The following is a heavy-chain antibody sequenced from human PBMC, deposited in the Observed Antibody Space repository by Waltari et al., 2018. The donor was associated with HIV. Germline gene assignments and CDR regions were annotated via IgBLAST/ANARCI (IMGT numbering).Heavy chain of an antibody. Sequence: QVQLHQWGAGLLKPSETLSLTCAVYNDDGPSFSDYWWSFRYYSWPWMRQSPVKVLEWIGEVDHTGSTNYNGAFRGRVSVSVDTSKKQFSLRLSSVSDADTAVYFCARAVGYDYVWGSYADFWAQGTQVTVSS. CDR1: NDDGPSFSDYWWSFRYYS. CDR3: ARAVGYDYVWGSYADF. CDR2: VDHTGST. V-gene: IGHV4-34*01. J-gene: IGHJ4*02. D-gene: IGHD3-16*01.